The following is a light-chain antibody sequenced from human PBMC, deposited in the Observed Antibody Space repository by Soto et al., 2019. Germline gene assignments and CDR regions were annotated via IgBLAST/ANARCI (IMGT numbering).Light chain of an antibody. CDR1: QDISSW. V-gene: IGKV1-12*01. J-gene: IGKJ2*01. CDR3: QQANSVPYT. Sequence: DIQMTQSPSSVSASVGDRVIITCRASQDISSWLAWYQQKPGKDPKLLIYAAATLQGGVPSRFSGSGSGTDFTLTINSLQPEDFATFYCQQANSVPYTVGQGTKVDSK. CDR2: AAA.